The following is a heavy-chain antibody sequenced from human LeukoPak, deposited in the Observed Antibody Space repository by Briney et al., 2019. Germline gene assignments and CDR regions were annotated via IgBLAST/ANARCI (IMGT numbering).Heavy chain of an antibody. Sequence: ASGKVACKASGYTFTGYYMHWVRQAPGQGLEWMGWINPNSGGTNYAQKFQGRVTMTRDTSISTAYMELSRLRSDDTAVYFCARGYCSNTSCTFAPKSFDYWGQGTLVTVSS. CDR1: GYTFTGYY. V-gene: IGHV1-2*02. D-gene: IGHD2-2*01. J-gene: IGHJ4*02. CDR2: INPNSGGT. CDR3: ARGYCSNTSCTFAPKSFDY.